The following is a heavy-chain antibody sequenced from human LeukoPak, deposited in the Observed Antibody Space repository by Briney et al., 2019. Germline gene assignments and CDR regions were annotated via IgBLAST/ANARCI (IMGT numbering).Heavy chain of an antibody. D-gene: IGHD5-12*01. Sequence: ASVKVSCKASGYTFTGYYMHWVRQAPGQGLEWMGWINPNTGDTKYAEKFQGRVTTTRDTTISTAYMELSRLTSDDAAVYYCASYPRYISSPPFDYWGQGTLVTVSS. CDR2: INPNTGDT. V-gene: IGHV1-2*02. CDR3: ASYPRYISSPPFDY. CDR1: GYTFTGYY. J-gene: IGHJ4*02.